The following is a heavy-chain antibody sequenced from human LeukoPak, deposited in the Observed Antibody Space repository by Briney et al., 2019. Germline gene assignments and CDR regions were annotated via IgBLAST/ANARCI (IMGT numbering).Heavy chain of an antibody. CDR2: INPNSGGT. V-gene: IGHV1-2*04. Sequence: GASVKVSCKASGYTFTGYYMHWVRQAPGQGLEWMGWINPNSGGTNYAQKFQGWVTMTRDTSISTAYMELSRLRSDDTAVYYCARGGLLYSSGWYYFDYWGQGTLVTASS. D-gene: IGHD6-19*01. J-gene: IGHJ4*02. CDR1: GYTFTGYY. CDR3: ARGGLLYSSGWYYFDY.